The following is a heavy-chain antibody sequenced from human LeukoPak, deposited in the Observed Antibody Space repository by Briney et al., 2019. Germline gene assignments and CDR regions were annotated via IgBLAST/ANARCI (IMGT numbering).Heavy chain of an antibody. V-gene: IGHV4-59*01. CDR2: IYYSGST. J-gene: IGHJ3*02. CDR1: GGSISSYY. CDR3: ARDWEGATTDAFDI. Sequence: SETLSLTCTVSGGSISSYYWSWLRQPPGKGLEWIGYIYYSGSTNYNPSLKSRVTISVDTSKNQFSLKLSSVTAADTAVYYCARDWEGATTDAFDIWGQGTMVTVSS. D-gene: IGHD1-26*01.